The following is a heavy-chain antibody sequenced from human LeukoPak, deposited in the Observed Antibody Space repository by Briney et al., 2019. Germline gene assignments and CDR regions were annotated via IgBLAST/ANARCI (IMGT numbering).Heavy chain of an antibody. CDR2: ISSSGSTI. D-gene: IGHD3-22*01. Sequence: GGSLRLSCAASGFTFSDYYMSWIRQAPGQGPGWVSYISSSGSTIYYADSVRGRFTISRDNAKNSLYLQMNSVRAEDTAVYYCARDLYYYDSSGYQEDWGQGTLVTVSS. CDR1: GFTFSDYY. J-gene: IGHJ4*02. V-gene: IGHV3-11*01. CDR3: ARDLYYYDSSGYQED.